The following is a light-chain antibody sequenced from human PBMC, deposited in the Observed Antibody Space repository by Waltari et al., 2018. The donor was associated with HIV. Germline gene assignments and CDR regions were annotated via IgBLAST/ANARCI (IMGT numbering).Light chain of an antibody. CDR1: ALPKPF. Sequence: SYELTQAPSVSVSPGQTARITCSGDALPKPFAYWYQQQTGQAPVLVIYKDNERPSGIPERFSGSSSGTTVTLTISGVQAEDEADYYCQSADTTGTYRVFGGGTKLTVL. CDR3: QSADTTGTYRV. J-gene: IGLJ3*02. CDR2: KDN. V-gene: IGLV3-25*03.